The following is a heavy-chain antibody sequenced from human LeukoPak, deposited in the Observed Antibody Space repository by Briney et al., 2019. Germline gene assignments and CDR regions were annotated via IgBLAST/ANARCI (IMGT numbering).Heavy chain of an antibody. Sequence: GESLRLSCAASGFTFSTYWMHWVRQAPGKGLVWVSRINSDGSSTNYADSVKGRFTISRDNAKNTLYLQMNSLRAEDTAVYYCVRDMGYYDKVWGQGTLVTVSS. CDR2: INSDGSST. CDR3: VRDMGYYDKV. V-gene: IGHV3-74*01. D-gene: IGHD3-22*01. CDR1: GFTFSTYW. J-gene: IGHJ4*02.